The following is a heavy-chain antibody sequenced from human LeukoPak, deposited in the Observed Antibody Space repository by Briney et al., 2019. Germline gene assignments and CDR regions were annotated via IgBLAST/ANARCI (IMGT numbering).Heavy chain of an antibody. J-gene: IGHJ5*02. CDR1: GYTFTRHY. D-gene: IGHD6-19*01. Sequence: ASVKVSCKSSGYTFTRHYIQWVRQAPGQGLEWMGIINPSGGSTSYAQKFQGRVTLTRDTSTSTVYMELSSLRSEDTAVYYCARERGVAVAGEGVDPWGQGTLVTVSS. CDR3: ARERGVAVAGEGVDP. CDR2: INPSGGST. V-gene: IGHV1-46*01.